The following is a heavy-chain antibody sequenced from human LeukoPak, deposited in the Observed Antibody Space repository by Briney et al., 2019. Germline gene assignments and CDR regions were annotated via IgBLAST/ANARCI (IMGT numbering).Heavy chain of an antibody. Sequence: PGGSLTLSCAASGFTFSSYGMHWARPAPGKRLEWVAVISYDGSNQYYADSVKGRFTISRDNSKNTLYLQMNSLRAEDTAVYYCAKDRSSGWVLDYWGQGTLVTVSS. J-gene: IGHJ4*02. V-gene: IGHV3-30*18. CDR3: AKDRSSGWVLDY. CDR2: ISYDGSNQ. CDR1: GFTFSSYG. D-gene: IGHD6-19*01.